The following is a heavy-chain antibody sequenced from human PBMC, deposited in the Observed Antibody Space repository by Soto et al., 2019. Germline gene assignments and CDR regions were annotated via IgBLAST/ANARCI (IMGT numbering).Heavy chain of an antibody. CDR1: GFSFGSYG. D-gene: IGHD1-26*01. V-gene: IGHV3-23*01. CDR2: LSGSGGST. Sequence: EVQLLESGGGLVQPGGSLRLSCATSGFSFGSYGMSWVRQAPGKGLEWVSGLSGSGGSTYYADSVKGRFTVSRDNSKSTLYLQMNTLRAEDTALYYCTKLQEASGIVTSYIQYWGRGTLVTVSS. CDR3: TKLQEASGIVTSYIQY. J-gene: IGHJ4*02.